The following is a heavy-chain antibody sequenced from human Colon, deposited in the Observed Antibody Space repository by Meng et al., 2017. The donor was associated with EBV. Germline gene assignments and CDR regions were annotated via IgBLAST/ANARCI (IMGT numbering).Heavy chain of an antibody. Sequence: VHFGFEVKKPGASGKFSCKASGYTFTSYAMNWVRQAPGQGLEWMGWINTNTGNPTYAQGFTGRFVFSLDTSVSTAYLQIDSLKADDTAVYYCARGNGWRFDYWGQGTLVTVSS. CDR3: ARGNGWRFDY. CDR1: GYTFTSYA. V-gene: IGHV7-4-1*01. J-gene: IGHJ4*02. CDR2: INTNTGNP. D-gene: IGHD6-19*01.